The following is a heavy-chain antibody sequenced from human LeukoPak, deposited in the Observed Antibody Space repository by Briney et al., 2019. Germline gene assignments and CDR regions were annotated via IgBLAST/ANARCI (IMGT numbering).Heavy chain of an antibody. V-gene: IGHV3-7*01. J-gene: IGHJ6*03. Sequence: GGSLRLSXAVSGFTFNRYWMSWVRQAPGKGLEWVANIKQDGSEKYYVDSVKGRFTISRDNAKNSLYLQMNSLRAEDTAVYFCARYADSYYYYYMDVWGKGTTVTVSS. CDR1: GFTFNRYW. CDR3: ARYADSYYYYYMDV. CDR2: IKQDGSEK. D-gene: IGHD2-2*01.